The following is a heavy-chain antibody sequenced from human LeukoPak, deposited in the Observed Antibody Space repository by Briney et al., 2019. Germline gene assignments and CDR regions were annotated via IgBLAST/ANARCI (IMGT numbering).Heavy chain of an antibody. D-gene: IGHD3/OR15-3a*01. J-gene: IGHJ4*02. CDR1: GEFFSGFY. Sequence: PSETLSLTCDVHGEFFSGFYWSWIRQPPGKGLEWIGEINHSGSTNYNPSLKSRVTISVDTSKNQFSLRLTSVTAADTAVYYCARQTGSGLFILPGGQGTLVTVSS. V-gene: IGHV4-34*01. CDR3: ARQTGSGLFILP. CDR2: INHSGST.